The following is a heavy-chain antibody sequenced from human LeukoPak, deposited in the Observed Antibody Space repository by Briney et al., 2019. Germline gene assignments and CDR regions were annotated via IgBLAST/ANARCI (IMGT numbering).Heavy chain of an antibody. CDR2: IRADGSEK. Sequence: GGSLRLSGAASGFTFSGYWMSWVRQAPGKGLEWVANIRADGSEKYSVDSVKGRFTISRDNAKNSLYLQMNSLRAEDTAVYYCARCGNGIFLDIWGQGTMVTVSS. J-gene: IGHJ3*02. D-gene: IGHD2-15*01. V-gene: IGHV3-7*03. CDR1: GFTFSGYW. CDR3: ARCGNGIFLDI.